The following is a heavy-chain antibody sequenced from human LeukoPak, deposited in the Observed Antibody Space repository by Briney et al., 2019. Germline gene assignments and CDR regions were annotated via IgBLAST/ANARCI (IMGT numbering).Heavy chain of an antibody. CDR3: AKGDGYNLNYFDQ. Sequence: GGSLRLSCAASGFTFSYYWMHRVRQAPGKGLVWVSRINHDGSSIIYADSVKGRFTISRDNAKNTLYLQMHSLRADDTAVYFCAKGDGYNLNYFDQWGQGSLVTVSS. CDR1: GFTFSYYW. CDR2: INHDGSSI. J-gene: IGHJ4*02. D-gene: IGHD5-24*01. V-gene: IGHV3-74*01.